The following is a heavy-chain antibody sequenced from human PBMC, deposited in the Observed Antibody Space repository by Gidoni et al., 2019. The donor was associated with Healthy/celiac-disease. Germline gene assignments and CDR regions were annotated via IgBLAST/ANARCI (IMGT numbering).Heavy chain of an antibody. D-gene: IGHD1-26*01. CDR2: IYYSGST. V-gene: IGHV4-39*01. Sequence: QLQLQESGPGLVKPSETLSLTCTVSGGSISSSSYYWGWIRQPPGKGLEWIGSIYYSGSTYYNPSLKSRVTISVDTSKNQFSLKLSSVTAADTAVYYCARRGELLPFDYWGQGTLVTVSS. CDR3: ARRGELLPFDY. CDR1: GGSISSSSYY. J-gene: IGHJ4*02.